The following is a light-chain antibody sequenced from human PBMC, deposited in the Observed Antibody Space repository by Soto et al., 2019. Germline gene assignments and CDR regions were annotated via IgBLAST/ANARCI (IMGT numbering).Light chain of an antibody. Sequence: SYELTQPPSMSVSPGQTATIACCGDKLGDKYVCWYQQKSGESPILVIYQDTKRPSGIPERFSGSNSGSTATLTVSGTQSIDEADYNCQAWDGGTVVFGGGTKLTVL. J-gene: IGLJ2*01. CDR3: QAWDGGTVV. CDR2: QDT. CDR1: KLGDKY. V-gene: IGLV3-1*01.